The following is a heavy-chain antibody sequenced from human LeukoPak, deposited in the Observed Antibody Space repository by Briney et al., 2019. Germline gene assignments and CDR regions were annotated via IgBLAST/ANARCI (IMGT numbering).Heavy chain of an antibody. CDR1: GFTVSSNF. CDR3: ARDGYGYNYMDV. Sequence: PGGSLRLSCVASGFTVSSNFMSWVRQAPGKGLEWVSVIYNGGTTYYADSVKGRFTISRDNSKNTLYLQMNSLRAEDTAMYYCARDGYGYNYMDVWGKGTTVTVSS. J-gene: IGHJ6*03. V-gene: IGHV3-53*01. D-gene: IGHD1-1*01. CDR2: IYNGGTT.